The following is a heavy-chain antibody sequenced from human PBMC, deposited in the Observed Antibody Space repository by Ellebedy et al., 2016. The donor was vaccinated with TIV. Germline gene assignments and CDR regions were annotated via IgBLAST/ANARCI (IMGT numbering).Heavy chain of an antibody. V-gene: IGHV3-7*04. CDR1: GFSFSRHW. Sequence: PGGSLRLSCAASGFSFSRHWMSWVRQAPGKGLEWVGNINEDGSAKFYVDSVKGRFTISRDNPKNSLYLQMNSLRDEDTGVYYCVRDDSGGLGGAWGQGTLVTVSS. CDR3: VRDDSGGLGGA. CDR2: INEDGSAK. D-gene: IGHD4-23*01. J-gene: IGHJ5*02.